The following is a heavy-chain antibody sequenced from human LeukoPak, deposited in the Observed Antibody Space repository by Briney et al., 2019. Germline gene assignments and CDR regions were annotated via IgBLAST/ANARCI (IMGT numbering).Heavy chain of an antibody. CDR2: INWNGGST. J-gene: IGHJ4*02. D-gene: IGHD1-14*01. CDR3: TRDPRNLDY. V-gene: IGHV3-20*04. CDR1: GFTFEDYG. Sequence: PGGSLRLSCAASGFTFEDYGMSWVRQAPGKGLEWVSGINWNGGSTGYADSVRGRFTISRDNAKNSLYLQMNSLRVEDTAVYYCTRDPRNLDYWGQGTLVTVSS.